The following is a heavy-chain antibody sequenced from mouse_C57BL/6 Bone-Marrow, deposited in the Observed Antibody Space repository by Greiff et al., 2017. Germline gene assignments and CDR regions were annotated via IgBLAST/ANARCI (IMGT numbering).Heavy chain of an antibody. Sequence: QVQLKQPGAELVKPGASVKMSCKASGYTFTSYWITWVKQRPGQGLEWIGDIYPGSGSTNYNEKFKSKATLTVDTSSSTAYMQLSSLTSEDSAVYYCARPGTGYWYFDVWGTGTTVTVSS. CDR2: IYPGSGST. J-gene: IGHJ1*03. V-gene: IGHV1-55*01. D-gene: IGHD4-1*01. CDR3: ARPGTGYWYFDV. CDR1: GYTFTSYW.